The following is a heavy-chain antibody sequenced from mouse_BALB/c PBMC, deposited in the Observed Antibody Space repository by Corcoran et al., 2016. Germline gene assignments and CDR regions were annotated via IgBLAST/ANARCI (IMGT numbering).Heavy chain of an antibody. D-gene: IGHD1-1*01. V-gene: IGHV1S136*01. CDR2: INPYNDGT. CDR3: ARDYCSREAWFAY. Sequence: EVQLQQSGPELVKPGASVKMSCKASGYTFTSYVMHWVKQKPGQGLEWIGYINPYNDGTKYNEKFKGKATLTSDKSSSTAYMELSSLTSEDSAVYYCARDYCSREAWFAYWGQGTLVTVSA. CDR1: GYTFTSYV. J-gene: IGHJ3*01.